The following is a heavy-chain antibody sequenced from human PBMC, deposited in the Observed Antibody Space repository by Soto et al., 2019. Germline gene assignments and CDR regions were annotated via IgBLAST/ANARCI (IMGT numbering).Heavy chain of an antibody. D-gene: IGHD2-21*02. CDR3: AKDRPYCDVDCPPIKYYYGMDV. J-gene: IGHJ6*02. Sequence: QVQLVQSGAEVKKPGASVKVSCKTSGYIFTSYYIHWVRQVPGQGLEWMGIINPSGGSTTYAQKFQERVTLTRDTSTSTVYLELSSLTSDDTAVYYCAKDRPYCDVDCPPIKYYYGMDVWGQGTPVTVSS. CDR1: GYIFTSYY. V-gene: IGHV1-46*01. CDR2: INPSGGST.